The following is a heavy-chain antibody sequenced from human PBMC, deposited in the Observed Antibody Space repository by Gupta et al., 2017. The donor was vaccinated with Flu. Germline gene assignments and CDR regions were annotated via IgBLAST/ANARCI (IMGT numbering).Heavy chain of an antibody. CDR1: GFTFSSYA. D-gene: IGHD5-18*01. V-gene: IGHV3-23*01. Sequence: EVQLLESGGGLVQPGGSLRLSCAASGFTFSSYAISWVRQAPGKGLEWVSAISGSGGSTYYADSVKGRFTISRDNSKNTLYLQMNSLRAEDTAVYYCAKVRLGYSYGCLDYWGQGTLVTVSS. CDR3: AKVRLGYSYGCLDY. CDR2: ISGSGGST. J-gene: IGHJ4*02.